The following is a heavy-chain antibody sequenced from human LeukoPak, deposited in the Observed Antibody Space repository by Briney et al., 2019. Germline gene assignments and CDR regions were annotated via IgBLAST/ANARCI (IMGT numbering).Heavy chain of an antibody. J-gene: IGHJ4*02. CDR1: GGSISSYY. CDR2: IYYSGST. Sequence: ASETLSLTCAVSGGSISSYYWSWIRQPPGKGLEWIGYIYYSGSTKYNPSLKSRVTISVDTSKNQFSLKLSSVTAADTAVYYCGSGSYYFDYWGQGTLVTVST. V-gene: IGHV4-59*08. D-gene: IGHD3-10*01. CDR3: GSGSYYFDY.